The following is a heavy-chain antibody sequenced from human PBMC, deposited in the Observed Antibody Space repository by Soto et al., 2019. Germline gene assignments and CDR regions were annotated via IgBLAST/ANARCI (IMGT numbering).Heavy chain of an antibody. J-gene: IGHJ4*02. Sequence: PSETLSLTCTVSGGSISSYYWSWIRQPPGKGLEWIGYIYYSGSTNYNPSLKSRVTISVDTSKNQFSLKLSSVTAADTAVYYCARDTYGDYELYYWGQGTLITVS. CDR1: GGSISSYY. CDR3: ARDTYGDYELYY. CDR2: IYYSGST. D-gene: IGHD4-17*01. V-gene: IGHV4-59*01.